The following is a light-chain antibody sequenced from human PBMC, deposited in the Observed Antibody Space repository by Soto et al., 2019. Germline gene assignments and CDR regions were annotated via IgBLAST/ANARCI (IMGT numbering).Light chain of an antibody. Sequence: IVLTQSPATLSLSPGERATLSFRASQSVSSYLAWYQQTPGQAPRLLIYDASTRATGIPARFSGSGSGTDFTLTIRSLEPEDFAVYYCQQRSNWPPWTLGQGTKVDIK. CDR3: QQRSNWPPWT. J-gene: IGKJ1*01. CDR2: DAS. CDR1: QSVSSY. V-gene: IGKV3-11*01.